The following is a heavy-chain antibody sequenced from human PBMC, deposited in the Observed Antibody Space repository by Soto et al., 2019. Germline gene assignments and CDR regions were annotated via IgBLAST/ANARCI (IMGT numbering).Heavy chain of an antibody. J-gene: IGHJ4*02. V-gene: IGHV1-46*01. Sequence: GQRLEWMVIINPSGGSTSYAQKSQGRVTMNRDTATSTVYMELSSLRSEDTAVYCCEKDNDSSGSLLAYWCQGTPVPVSS. CDR3: EKDNDSSGSLLAY. CDR2: INPSGGST. D-gene: IGHD3-22*01.